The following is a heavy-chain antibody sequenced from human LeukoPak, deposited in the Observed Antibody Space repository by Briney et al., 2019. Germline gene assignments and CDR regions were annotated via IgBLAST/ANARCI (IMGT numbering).Heavy chain of an antibody. J-gene: IGHJ4*02. CDR1: GFTFSSYW. D-gene: IGHD5-24*01. Sequence: GGSLRLSCAASGFTFSSYWMSWVRQAPGKGLEWVANIKQDGSEKYYVDSVKGRFTISRDNAKNSLYLQMNSLRAEDTAVYYCARVRGDGSWGFDYWGQGTLVTVSS. V-gene: IGHV3-7*01. CDR3: ARVRGDGSWGFDY. CDR2: IKQDGSEK.